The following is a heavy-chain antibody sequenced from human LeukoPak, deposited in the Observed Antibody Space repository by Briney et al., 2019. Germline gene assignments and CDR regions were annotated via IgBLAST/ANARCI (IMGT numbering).Heavy chain of an antibody. Sequence: GGSLRLSCAASGFRFNRFSMSWVRQTPGKGLEWVANIKQDGSQKEYADSVKGRFTISRDNSKNTLYLQMNSLRAEDTAVYYCAKAYYGSGSYARGLFDYWGQGTLVTVSS. CDR1: GFRFNRFS. D-gene: IGHD3-10*01. V-gene: IGHV3-7*03. CDR2: IKQDGSQK. J-gene: IGHJ4*02. CDR3: AKAYYGSGSYARGLFDY.